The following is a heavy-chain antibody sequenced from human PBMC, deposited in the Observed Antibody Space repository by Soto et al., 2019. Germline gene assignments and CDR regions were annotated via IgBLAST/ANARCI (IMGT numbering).Heavy chain of an antibody. Sequence: QVQLQESGPGLVKPSQTLSLTCTVSGGSISSGGYYWSWIRQHPGKGLEWIGYIYYSGSTYYNPSLMRRVTISVDTSKNQFSLKLSSVTAADTAVYYCARRTRVTTGKFDYWGQGTLVTVSS. D-gene: IGHD4-17*01. CDR3: ARRTRVTTGKFDY. V-gene: IGHV4-31*03. CDR2: IYYSGST. CDR1: GGSISSGGYY. J-gene: IGHJ4*02.